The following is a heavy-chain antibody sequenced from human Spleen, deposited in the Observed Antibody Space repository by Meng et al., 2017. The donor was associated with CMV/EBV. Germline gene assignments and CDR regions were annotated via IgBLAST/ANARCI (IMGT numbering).Heavy chain of an antibody. J-gene: IGHJ6*02. V-gene: IGHV4-34*01. CDR3: ARGYYYGIDV. Sequence: GSLRLSCAVYGGSFSGYYWSWIRQPPGKGLEWIGEINHSGSTNYNPSLKSRVTISVDTSKNQFSLKLSSVTAADTAVYYCARGYYYGIDVWGQGTTVTVSS. CDR1: GGSFSGYY. CDR2: INHSGST.